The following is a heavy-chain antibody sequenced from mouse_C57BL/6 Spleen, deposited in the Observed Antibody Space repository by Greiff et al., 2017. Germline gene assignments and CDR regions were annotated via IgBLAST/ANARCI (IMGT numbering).Heavy chain of an antibody. J-gene: IGHJ1*03. CDR3: ARCYGSSYWYFDV. D-gene: IGHD1-1*01. CDR1: GYTFTSYW. Sequence: QVQLQQSGAELAKPGASVKLSCKASGYTFTSYWMPWVKPRPGQGLEWVGYINPSSGSTKYNQKFKDKATLTADKSSSTDYMQLSSLTYEDSAVXYCARCYGSSYWYFDVWGTGTTVTVSS. CDR2: INPSSGST. V-gene: IGHV1-7*01.